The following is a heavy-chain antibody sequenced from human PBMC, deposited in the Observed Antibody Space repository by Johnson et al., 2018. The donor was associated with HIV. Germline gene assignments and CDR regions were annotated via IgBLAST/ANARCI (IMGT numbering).Heavy chain of an antibody. D-gene: IGHD2-8*02. V-gene: IGHV3-43D*03. CDR1: GFTFDDYG. CDR3: AKDMRGLVSTGGVVGAFDI. Sequence: VQLVESGGGVVRPGGSLRLSCAASGFTFDDYGMSWVRQAPGKGLEWVSLISWDGGSTYSADSVKGRFTISRDNSKNSLYLQMNSLRAEDTALYYCAKDMRGLVSTGGVVGAFDIWGQGTMVTVSS. CDR2: ISWDGGST. J-gene: IGHJ3*02.